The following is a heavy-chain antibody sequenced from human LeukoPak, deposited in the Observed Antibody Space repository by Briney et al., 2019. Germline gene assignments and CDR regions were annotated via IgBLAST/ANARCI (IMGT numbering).Heavy chain of an antibody. V-gene: IGHV4-59*01. CDR1: GGSFSGYY. Sequence: PSETLSLTCAVYGGSFSGYYWSWTRQPPGKGLEWIGYIYYSGSTNYNPSLKSRVTISVDTSKNQFSLKLSSVTAADTAVYYCAREGLDYDFWSGYYRFDYWGQGTLVTVSS. CDR3: AREGLDYDFWSGYYRFDY. J-gene: IGHJ4*02. CDR2: IYYSGST. D-gene: IGHD3-3*01.